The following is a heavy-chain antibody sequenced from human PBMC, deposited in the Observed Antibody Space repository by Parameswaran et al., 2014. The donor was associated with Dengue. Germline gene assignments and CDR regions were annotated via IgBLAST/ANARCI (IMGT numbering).Heavy chain of an antibody. V-gene: IGHV3-48*04. D-gene: IGHD3-10*01. CDR2: ISSSSSTI. CDR3: ATSGEEYFDY. Sequence: WIRQPPGKGRGWVSYISSSSSTIYYADSVKGRFTISRDNAKNSLYLQMNSLRAEDTAVYYCATSGEEYFDYWGQGTLVTVSS. J-gene: IGHJ4*02.